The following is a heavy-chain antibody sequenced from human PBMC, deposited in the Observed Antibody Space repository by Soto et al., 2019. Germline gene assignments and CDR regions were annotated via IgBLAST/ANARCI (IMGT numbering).Heavy chain of an antibody. Sequence: GESPKISCQGSGYSFASYWLRWVRQMPGKDLEWMGIIYPGDSDTRYSPSFQGQVTISADKSLRTAYLQWTSLKASDTALYYCARTRSFTLGFYYDGMDVWGQGTTVTVSS. CDR2: IYPGDSDT. V-gene: IGHV5-51*01. CDR3: ARTRSFTLGFYYDGMDV. D-gene: IGHD6-6*01. J-gene: IGHJ6*02. CDR1: GYSFASYW.